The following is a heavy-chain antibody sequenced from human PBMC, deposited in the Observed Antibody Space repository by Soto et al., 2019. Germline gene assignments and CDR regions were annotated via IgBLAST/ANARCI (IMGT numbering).Heavy chain of an antibody. CDR1: GFSLSTSGGG. V-gene: IGHV2-5*02. CDR3: AHVDSSSWAGAFDL. D-gene: IGHD6-13*01. Sequence: QITLKESVPTLVKPTQTLTLTCTFSGFSLSTSGGGVGWIRQPPGTALEWLALIYWDDDKRYSPSLRSRLTITKETSKNPVVPTMTNMDPVDTATYYCAHVDSSSWAGAFDLWGQGTMVTVSS. CDR2: IYWDDDK. J-gene: IGHJ3*01.